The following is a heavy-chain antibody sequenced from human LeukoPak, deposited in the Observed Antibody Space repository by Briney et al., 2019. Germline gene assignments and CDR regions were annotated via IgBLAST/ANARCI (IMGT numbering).Heavy chain of an antibody. J-gene: IGHJ6*02. V-gene: IGHV1-46*01. CDR2: INPSGGST. D-gene: IGHD7-27*01. CDR3: ARKTGGYYYYYYGMDV. CDR1: GYTFTSYY. Sequence: VASVKVSCKASGYTFTSYYMHWVRQAPGQGLEWMGIINPSGGSTSYAQKFQGRVTMTRDTSTSTVYMELSSLRSEDTAVYYCARKTGGYYYYYYGMDVWGQGTTVTVSS.